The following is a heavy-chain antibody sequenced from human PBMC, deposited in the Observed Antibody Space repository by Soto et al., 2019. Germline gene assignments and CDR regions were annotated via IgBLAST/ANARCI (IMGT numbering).Heavy chain of an antibody. V-gene: IGHV3-23*01. Sequence: GGSLRPSSAASGCTFSSDSMIQVRQARGKCLEWVSAISGNGGRTYYADSVKGWFTISRDNSKNTMYLQMNSLRAEDTAVYYCAKAPYYDNLWGQGTLVTVSS. D-gene: IGHD3-9*01. CDR2: ISGNGGRT. CDR1: GCTFSSDS. J-gene: IGHJ5*02. CDR3: AKAPYYDNL.